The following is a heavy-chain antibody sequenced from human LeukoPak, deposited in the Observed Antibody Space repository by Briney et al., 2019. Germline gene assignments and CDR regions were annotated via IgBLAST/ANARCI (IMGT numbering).Heavy chain of an antibody. Sequence: GGSLRLSCAASGFTFSSYEMNWVRQAPGKGLEWVSYISSSGSTIYYADSVKRRFTISRDNAKNSLYLQMNSLRAEDTAVYYCARDCGGGSCYGPYDAFDIWGQGTMVTVSS. CDR3: ARDCGGGSCYGPYDAFDI. CDR1: GFTFSSYE. J-gene: IGHJ3*02. CDR2: ISSSGSTI. V-gene: IGHV3-48*03. D-gene: IGHD2-15*01.